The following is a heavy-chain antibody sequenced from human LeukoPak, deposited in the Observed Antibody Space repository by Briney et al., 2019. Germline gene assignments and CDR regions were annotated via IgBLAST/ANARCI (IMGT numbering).Heavy chain of an antibody. Sequence: GGSLRLSCAASGFTFSSYAMSWVRQAPRKGLEWVSTISASGGDTFYAESVRGRFTISRDNSKNTLYLQMNSLRVEDTAVFYCAKEAYGTGKAFEYWGQGTLVTVSS. V-gene: IGHV3-23*01. CDR1: GFTFSSYA. D-gene: IGHD3-10*01. J-gene: IGHJ4*02. CDR2: ISASGGDT. CDR3: AKEAYGTGKAFEY.